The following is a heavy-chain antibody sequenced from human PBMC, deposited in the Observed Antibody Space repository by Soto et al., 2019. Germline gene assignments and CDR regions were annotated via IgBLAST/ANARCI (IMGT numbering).Heavy chain of an antibody. J-gene: IGHJ4*02. CDR3: ARGRGGRGDY. CDR1: GGTFSSYT. CDR2: IIPILGIA. Sequence: QVQLVQSGAEVKKPGSSVKVSCKASGGTFSSYTISWVRQAPGQGLEWMGWIIPILGIANYAQKFQGSVTITADKSTSTAYVELSSLRSEDTAVYYCARGRGGRGDYWGQGTLVTVSS. D-gene: IGHD2-15*01. V-gene: IGHV1-69*02.